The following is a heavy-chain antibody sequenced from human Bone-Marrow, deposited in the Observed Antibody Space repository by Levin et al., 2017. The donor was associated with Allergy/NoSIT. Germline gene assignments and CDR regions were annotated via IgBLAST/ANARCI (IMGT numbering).Heavy chain of an antibody. CDR1: RLTLTFNRVW. CDR2: IKGDGSTI. V-gene: IGHV3-74*03. Sequence: PGGSLRLSCVASRLTLTFNRVWMHWVRQAPGKGLEWISLIKGDGSTITYADSVKGRFTVSRDNPKDTVFLQMTSLRAEDTAIYYCVRDFYLAPNDWGQGTLVTVSS. D-gene: IGHD2/OR15-2a*01. CDR3: VRDFYLAPND. J-gene: IGHJ4*02.